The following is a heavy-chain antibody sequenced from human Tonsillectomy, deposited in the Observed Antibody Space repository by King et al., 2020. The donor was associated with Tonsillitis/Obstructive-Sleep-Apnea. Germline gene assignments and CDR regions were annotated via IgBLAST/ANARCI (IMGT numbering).Heavy chain of an antibody. V-gene: IGHV3-48*03. CDR3: ARKGGIQVWSNFDY. D-gene: IGHD5-18*01. CDR2: ISSSGSTI. J-gene: IGHJ4*02. CDR1: GFTFSSYE. Sequence: VQLVESGGGLVQPGGSLRLSCAASGFTFSSYEMNWLRQAPGKGLEWVSYISSSGSTIYYADSVKGRFTISRDNVKNSLYLQMNSLRADDTAVYYCARKGGIQVWSNFDYWGQGTLVTVSS.